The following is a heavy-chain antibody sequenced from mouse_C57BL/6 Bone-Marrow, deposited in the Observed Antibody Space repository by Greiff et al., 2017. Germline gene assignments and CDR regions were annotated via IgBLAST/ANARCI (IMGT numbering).Heavy chain of an antibody. Sequence: EVHLVESGGGLVKPGGSLKLSCAASGFTFSSYAMSWVRQTPEQRLEWVATISDGGGYSYYPDNVTGRFTISMETAKNNLYLQLSPLTSEDTAMYYCAREGSYYAIDDWGQGTSVTVSS. CDR2: ISDGGGYS. CDR1: GFTFSSYA. CDR3: AREGSYYAIDD. J-gene: IGHJ4*01. D-gene: IGHD1-1*02. V-gene: IGHV5-4*01.